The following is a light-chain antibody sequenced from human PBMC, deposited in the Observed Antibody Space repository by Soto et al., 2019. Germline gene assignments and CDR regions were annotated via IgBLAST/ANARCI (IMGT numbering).Light chain of an antibody. J-gene: IGKJ1*01. CDR3: QQYGSSWT. Sequence: EIVLTQSPGTLSLSPGEGATLSCRASQSISSTFLAWYQHKPGQAPRVLIYGASRRAAGIPDRFSGSGSGTDFSITISGVQSEDFAVYYCQQYGSSWTFGQGTKVEMK. CDR2: GAS. V-gene: IGKV3-20*01. CDR1: QSISSTF.